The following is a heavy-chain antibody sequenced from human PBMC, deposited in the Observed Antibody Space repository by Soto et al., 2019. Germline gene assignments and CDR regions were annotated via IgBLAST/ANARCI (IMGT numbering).Heavy chain of an antibody. CDR3: ARFRGVLDAFDL. V-gene: IGHV1-2*02. CDR1: GYSFTGYY. CDR2: VNPTSGDT. J-gene: IGHJ3*01. D-gene: IGHD2-8*01. Sequence: QLVQSGAEVKKTGASVKVSCKASGYSFTGYYIHWVRQAPGQGLEWMGWVNPTSGDTDYAQKFQGSVTMTSDTSISTAAMDLRSLPSDDTALSYCARFRGVLDAFDLWGQGTMVTVSA.